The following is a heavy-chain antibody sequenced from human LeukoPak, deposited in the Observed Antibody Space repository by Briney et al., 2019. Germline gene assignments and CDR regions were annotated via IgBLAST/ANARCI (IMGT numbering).Heavy chain of an antibody. CDR2: INPSGGST. CDR1: GYTFASYY. V-gene: IGHV1-46*01. J-gene: IGHJ3*02. CDR3: ASRYCSSTSCDDAFDI. D-gene: IGHD2-2*01. Sequence: ASVKVSCKASGYTFASYYMHWVRQAPGQGLEWMGIINPSGGSTSYAQKFQGRVTMTRDTSTSTVYMELSSLRSEDTAVYYCASRYCSSTSCDDAFDIWGQGTMVTVSS.